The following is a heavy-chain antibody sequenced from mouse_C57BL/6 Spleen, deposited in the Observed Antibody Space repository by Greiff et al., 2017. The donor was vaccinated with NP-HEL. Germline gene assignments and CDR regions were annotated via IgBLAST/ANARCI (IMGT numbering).Heavy chain of an antibody. D-gene: IGHD3-1*01. V-gene: IGHV1-39*01. CDR3: ASFRGSQGYFDY. CDR1: GYSFTDYN. CDR2: INPNYGTT. Sequence: EVKVVESGPELVKPGASVKISCKASGYSFTDYNMNWVKQSNGKSLEWIGVINPNYGTTSYNQKFKGKATLTVDQSSSTAYMQLNSLTSEDSAVYYCASFRGSQGYFDYWGQGTTLTVSS. J-gene: IGHJ2*01.